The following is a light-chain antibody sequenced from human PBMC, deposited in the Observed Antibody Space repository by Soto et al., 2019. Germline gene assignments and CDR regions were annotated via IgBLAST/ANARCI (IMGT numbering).Light chain of an antibody. Sequence: DIQMTQSPSTVSASVGDRVTITCRASQSIGRWLAWYQQKPGKAPKVLIWDASSLQRGVPSRFSGSGSGTEFTLTISSLQPDDFATYYCQQYNGYSTWTFGQGTKVEIK. CDR3: QQYNGYSTWT. CDR2: DAS. V-gene: IGKV1-5*01. CDR1: QSIGRW. J-gene: IGKJ1*01.